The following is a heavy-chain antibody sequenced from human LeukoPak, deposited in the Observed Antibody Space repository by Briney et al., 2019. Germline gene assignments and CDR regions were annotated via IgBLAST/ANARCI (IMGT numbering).Heavy chain of an antibody. Sequence: PGGSLRLSCAASGFTFSSYAMSWVRQAPGKGLEWVSAISGSGGSTYYVDSVKGRFTISTDNSKNTLYLQMNSLRAEDTAVYYCAKDGGSCYGSYYFDYWGQGTLVTVSS. CDR1: GFTFSSYA. J-gene: IGHJ4*02. V-gene: IGHV3-23*01. D-gene: IGHD2-15*01. CDR3: AKDGGSCYGSYYFDY. CDR2: ISGSGGST.